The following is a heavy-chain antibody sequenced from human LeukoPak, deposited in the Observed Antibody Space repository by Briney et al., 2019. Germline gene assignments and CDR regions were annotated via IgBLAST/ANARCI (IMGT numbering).Heavy chain of an antibody. J-gene: IGHJ4*02. D-gene: IGHD2-2*01. V-gene: IGHV4-34*01. CDR2: LNHSGST. CDR3: ARGFRGYCSSTSCIEYYFDY. CDR1: GGSFSGYY. Sequence: SETLSLTCAVYGGSFSGYYWSWIRQPPGKGLEWIGELNHSGSTNYNPSLKSRVTISIDTSKNQFSLKLSSVTAADTAVYYCARGFRGYCSSTSCIEYYFDYWGQGTLVTVSS.